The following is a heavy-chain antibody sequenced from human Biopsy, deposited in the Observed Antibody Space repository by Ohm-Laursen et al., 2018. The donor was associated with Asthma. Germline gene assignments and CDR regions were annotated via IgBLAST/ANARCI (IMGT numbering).Heavy chain of an antibody. CDR2: IIPMYGVP. Sequence: SVKVSCKVSGGTFSNYVFSWVRQAPGQGLEWMGGIIPMYGVPKVAQKFQGRVTITADESTSTAYMEMSSLRSEDTAVYYCARVDAIMISGDFYFYSGFDLWGQGTTVRVSS. CDR1: GGTFSNYV. V-gene: IGHV1-69*13. J-gene: IGHJ6*02. CDR3: ARVDAIMISGDFYFYSGFDL. D-gene: IGHD3-16*01.